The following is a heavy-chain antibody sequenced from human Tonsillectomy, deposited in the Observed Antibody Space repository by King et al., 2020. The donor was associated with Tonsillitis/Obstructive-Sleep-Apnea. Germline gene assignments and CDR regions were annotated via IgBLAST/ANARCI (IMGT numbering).Heavy chain of an antibody. V-gene: IGHV4-34*01. CDR2: INHSGST. CDR1: GGSFSGYY. D-gene: IGHD2-2*01. J-gene: IGHJ5*02. Sequence: VQLPQWGAGLLKPSETLSLTCAVYGGSFSGYYWSWIRQPPGKGLEWIGEINHSGSTNYNPSLKSRVTISVDTSKNQFSLKLSSVTAADTAVYYCARGGNIVVVPAAKDNWFDPWGQGTLVTVSS. CDR3: ARGGNIVVVPAAKDNWFDP.